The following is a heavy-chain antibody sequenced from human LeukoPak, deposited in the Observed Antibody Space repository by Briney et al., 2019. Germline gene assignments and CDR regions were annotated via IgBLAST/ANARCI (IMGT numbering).Heavy chain of an antibody. Sequence: ASVKVSCKASGYTFTSYGTSWVRQAPGQGLEWMGWISAYNGNTNYAQKLQGRVTMTTDTSTSTAYMELRSLRSDDTAVYYCARDRRGYYYGSGSNYYYYGMDVWGQGTTVTVSS. J-gene: IGHJ6*02. D-gene: IGHD3-10*01. CDR3: ARDRRGYYYGSGSNYYYYGMDV. CDR1: GYTFTSYG. CDR2: ISAYNGNT. V-gene: IGHV1-18*01.